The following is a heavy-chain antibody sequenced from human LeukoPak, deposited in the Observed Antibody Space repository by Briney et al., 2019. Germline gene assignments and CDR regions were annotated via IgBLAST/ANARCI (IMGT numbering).Heavy chain of an antibody. CDR3: ARDLYCSGGSCYSGDWFDP. Sequence: PGGSLRLSCAASGFTFSSYWMHWVRRAPGKGLVWVSRINSDGSSTSYADSVKGRFTISRDNAKNTLYLQMNSLRAEDTAVYYCARDLYCSGGSCYSGDWFDPWGQGTLVTVSS. V-gene: IGHV3-74*01. CDR2: INSDGSST. D-gene: IGHD2-15*01. J-gene: IGHJ5*02. CDR1: GFTFSSYW.